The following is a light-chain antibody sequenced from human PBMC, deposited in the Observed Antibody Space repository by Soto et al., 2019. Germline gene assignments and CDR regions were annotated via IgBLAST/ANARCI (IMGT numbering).Light chain of an antibody. J-gene: IGLJ1*01. V-gene: IGLV2-14*01. CDR1: SSDVGGYNY. CDR3: SSYTSSSTLV. CDR2: DVS. Sequence: QSVLTQPASVSGSPGQSITISCTGTSSDVGGYNYVSWYQQHPGKAPKLMIYDVSNRPSGVSNRFSGSKSGNTASLTISGLLPEDEADYYCSSYTSSSTLVFGTGTKLTVL.